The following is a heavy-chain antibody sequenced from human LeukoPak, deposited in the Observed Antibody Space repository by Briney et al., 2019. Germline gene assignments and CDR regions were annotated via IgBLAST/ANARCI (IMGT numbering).Heavy chain of an antibody. Sequence: GGSLRLSCSASGFTFRNYQTTSGPQAPGKGLEMISYISSSGSTMYYSDSVKGRFTISRDNAKTSLYLQMNSLIAEDTAIYYCGSSSRDAPDYWGQGTLVTVYS. CDR2: ISSSGSTM. J-gene: IGHJ4*02. D-gene: IGHD6-13*01. V-gene: IGHV3-48*03. CDR3: GSSSRDAPDY. CDR1: GFTFRNYQ.